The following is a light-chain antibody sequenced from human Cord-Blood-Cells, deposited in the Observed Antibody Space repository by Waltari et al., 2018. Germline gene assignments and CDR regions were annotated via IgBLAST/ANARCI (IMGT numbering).Light chain of an antibody. V-gene: IGKV3-11*01. CDR2: DAS. CDR3: QQRSNWPIT. J-gene: IGKJ5*01. CDR1: QSVSSY. Sequence: EIVLTQSPATLSLSPGERATLSGRASQSVSSYLAWYQQKPGQAPRLLIYDASNRATGIPARFSGSGSGTDFTLTIGSREPEDFAVYYWQQRSNWPITFGQGTRLEIK.